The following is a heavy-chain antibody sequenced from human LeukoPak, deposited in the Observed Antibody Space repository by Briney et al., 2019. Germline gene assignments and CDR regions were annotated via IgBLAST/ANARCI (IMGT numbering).Heavy chain of an antibody. D-gene: IGHD3-22*01. CDR3: AKVLYDSSGYYSWAIDY. Sequence: PAGSLRLSSAPPGFTFSSYAMSCVPQAPGKRQKRGSAISGSGGSTYYADSVKGRFTISRDNSKNTLYLQMNSLRAEDTAVYYCAKVLYDSSGYYSWAIDYWGEGTLVIVSS. CDR1: GFTFSSYA. J-gene: IGHJ4*02. CDR2: ISGSGGST. V-gene: IGHV3-23*01.